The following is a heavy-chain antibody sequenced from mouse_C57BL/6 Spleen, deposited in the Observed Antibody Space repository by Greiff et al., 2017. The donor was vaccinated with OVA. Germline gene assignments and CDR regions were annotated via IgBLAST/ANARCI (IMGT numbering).Heavy chain of an antibody. D-gene: IGHD2-1*01. Sequence: QVQLQQPGAELVMPGASVKLSCKASGYTFTSYWMHWVKQRPGQGLEWIGEIDPSDSYTNYNQKFKGKSTLTVDKSSSTAYMQLSSLTSEDSAVDYCARGGYYGYDAMDYWGQGTSVTVSS. CDR1: GYTFTSYW. CDR3: ARGGYYGYDAMDY. V-gene: IGHV1-69*01. J-gene: IGHJ4*01. CDR2: IDPSDSYT.